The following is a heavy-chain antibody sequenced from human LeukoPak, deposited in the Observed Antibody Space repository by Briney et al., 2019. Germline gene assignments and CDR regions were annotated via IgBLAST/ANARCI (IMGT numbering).Heavy chain of an antibody. Sequence: SETLSLTCAVYGGSFSGYYWSWIRQPPGKGLEWIGEINHSGSTIYNPSLKSRVTISVDTSKNQFSLKLSSVTAADTAVYYCARTGNCGGDCYSDYWYFDLWGRGTLVTVSS. CDR1: GGSFSGYY. V-gene: IGHV4-34*01. D-gene: IGHD2-21*02. CDR2: INHSGST. J-gene: IGHJ2*01. CDR3: ARTGNCGGDCYSDYWYFDL.